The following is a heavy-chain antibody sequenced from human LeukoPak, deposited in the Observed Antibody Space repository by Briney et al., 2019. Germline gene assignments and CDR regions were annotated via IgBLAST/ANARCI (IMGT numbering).Heavy chain of an antibody. V-gene: IGHV3-21*01. CDR3: ARDEYNWNVDAFDI. CDR2: ISSSSSYI. D-gene: IGHD1-20*01. J-gene: IGHJ3*02. CDR1: GFTFSSYS. Sequence: GGSLRLSCAASGFTFSSYSMNWVRQAPGKGLEWVSSISSSSSYIYYADSVKGRFTISRDNAKNSLYLQMNSLRAEDTAVYYCARDEYNWNVDAFDIWGQGTVVTVSS.